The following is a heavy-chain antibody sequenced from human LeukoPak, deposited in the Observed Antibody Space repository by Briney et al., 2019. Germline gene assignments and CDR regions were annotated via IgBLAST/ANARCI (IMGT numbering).Heavy chain of an antibody. CDR3: ARAVGATSQFDY. CDR2: VNPSGGST. V-gene: IGHV1-46*01. Sequence: ASVKVSCKASGYTFTTYYLHWVQQAPGQGLKWMGIVNPSGGSTPYAQNFQGRVTMTRDTSTNTVYMELSSLRSEDTAVYYCARAVGATSQFDYWGQGTLVTVSS. J-gene: IGHJ4*02. D-gene: IGHD1-26*01. CDR1: GYTFTTYY.